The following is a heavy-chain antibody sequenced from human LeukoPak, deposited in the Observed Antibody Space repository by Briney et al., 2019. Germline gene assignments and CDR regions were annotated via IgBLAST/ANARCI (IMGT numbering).Heavy chain of an antibody. J-gene: IGHJ4*02. CDR1: GYTFTGYY. CDR3: ARAWSSSWLEGVDY. Sequence: ASVKVSCKASGYTFTGYYMHWVRQAPGQGLEWMGWNNPNSGGTNYAQKFQGRVTMTRDTSISTAYMELSRLRSDDTAVYYCARAWSSSWLEGVDYWGQGTLVAVSS. CDR2: NNPNSGGT. V-gene: IGHV1-2*02. D-gene: IGHD6-13*01.